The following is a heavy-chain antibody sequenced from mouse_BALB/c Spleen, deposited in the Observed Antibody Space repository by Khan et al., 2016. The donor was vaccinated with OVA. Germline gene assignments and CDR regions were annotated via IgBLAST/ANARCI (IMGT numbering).Heavy chain of an antibody. CDR3: SVKDYYDYDPIPY. CDR1: GYSITSEYT. Sequence: EVQLQESGPGLVKPSPSLSLTCTVTGYSITSEYTWNWIRQFPGNKLEWMGFISYSGNTRYNPSLKSRISLTRDTSKNQFFLQLNAVTSEDTATYYGSVKDYYDYDPIPYWGQGTLVTVSS. J-gene: IGHJ3*01. D-gene: IGHD2-4*01. V-gene: IGHV3-2*02. CDR2: ISYSGNT.